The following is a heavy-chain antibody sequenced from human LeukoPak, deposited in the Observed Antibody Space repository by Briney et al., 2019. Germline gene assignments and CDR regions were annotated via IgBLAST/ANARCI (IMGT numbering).Heavy chain of an antibody. CDR2: INTNTGNP. J-gene: IGHJ4*02. CDR1: GYTFTSYA. V-gene: IGHV7-4-1*02. Sequence: GASVKVSCKASGYTFTSYAMNWVRQAPGQGLEWMGWINTNTGNPTYAQGFTGRFVFSLDTSVSTAYLQISSLKAEDTAVYYCFATPFYYDSSGYYGGYWGQGTLVTVSS. D-gene: IGHD3-22*01. CDR3: FATPFYYDSSGYYGGY.